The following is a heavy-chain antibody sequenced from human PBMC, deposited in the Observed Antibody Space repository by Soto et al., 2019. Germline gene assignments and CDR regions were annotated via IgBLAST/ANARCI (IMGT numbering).Heavy chain of an antibody. Sequence: PGGSLRLSCAASGFTFSSYSMNWVRQAPGKGLEWVSSISSSSSYIYYADSVKGRFTISRDNAKNSLYLQMNSLRAEDTALYYCAKDSLTGSGYYGMDVWGQGTTVTVSS. D-gene: IGHD7-27*01. CDR3: AKDSLTGSGYYGMDV. CDR1: GFTFSSYS. CDR2: ISSSSSYI. J-gene: IGHJ6*02. V-gene: IGHV3-21*04.